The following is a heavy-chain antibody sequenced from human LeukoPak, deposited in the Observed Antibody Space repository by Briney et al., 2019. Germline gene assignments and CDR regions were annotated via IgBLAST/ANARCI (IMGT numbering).Heavy chain of an antibody. V-gene: IGHV3-33*06. J-gene: IGHJ6*03. CDR2: IWYDGSNK. Sequence: GSSLRLSCAASGFTFSSYGMHWVRQAPGKGLEWVAVIWYDGSNKYYADSVKGRFTISRDNSKNTLYLQMNSLRAEDTAVYYCAKGERSTSLYYYYYYMDVWGKGTTVTVSS. D-gene: IGHD2-2*01. CDR3: AKGERSTSLYYYYYYMDV. CDR1: GFTFSSYG.